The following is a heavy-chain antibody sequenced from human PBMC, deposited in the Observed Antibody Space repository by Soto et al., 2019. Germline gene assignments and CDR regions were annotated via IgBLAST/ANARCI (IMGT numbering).Heavy chain of an antibody. CDR2: ITGSGGST. CDR3: AKAGGDCSGGTCYSGQGDC. D-gene: IGHD2-15*01. V-gene: IGHV3-23*01. Sequence: ESGGALVQPGGSLRLSCTASGFTFSTYAMNWVRQAPGKGLEWVSGITGSGGSTYYADSVKGRFTISRDNSKNTLDLQMNSLRAEDTAVYYCAKAGGDCSGGTCYSGQGDCWGQGTLVTVSS. CDR1: GFTFSTYA. J-gene: IGHJ4*02.